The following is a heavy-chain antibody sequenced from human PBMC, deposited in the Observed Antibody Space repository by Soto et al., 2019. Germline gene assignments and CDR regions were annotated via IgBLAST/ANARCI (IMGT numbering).Heavy chain of an antibody. V-gene: IGHV3-48*02. Sequence: EVQLVESGGGLVRPGGSLRLSCAALGFKIGSSSMNWVRQAPGRGLEWVAYISDSGSNTLYEDSVKGRFTVSRDTAKNSLYLQMSGLRDEDRAVYYCARYYYDSSGYDGMDVWGQGTTVTVSS. J-gene: IGHJ6*02. D-gene: IGHD3-22*01. CDR2: ISDSGSNT. CDR3: ARYYYDSSGYDGMDV. CDR1: GFKIGSSS.